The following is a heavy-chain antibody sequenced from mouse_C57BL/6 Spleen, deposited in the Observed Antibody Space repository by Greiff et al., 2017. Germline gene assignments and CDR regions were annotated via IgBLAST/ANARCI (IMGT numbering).Heavy chain of an antibody. CDR3: ARGAQATGY. CDR1: GYTFTSYW. V-gene: IGHV1-61*01. J-gene: IGHJ2*01. Sequence: QVQLKQPGAELVRPGSSVKLSCKASGYTFTSYWMDWVKQRPGQGLEWIGNIYPSDSETHYNQKFKDKATLTVDKSSSTAYMQLSSLTSEDSAVYYCARGAQATGYWGQGTTLTVSS. D-gene: IGHD3-2*02. CDR2: IYPSDSET.